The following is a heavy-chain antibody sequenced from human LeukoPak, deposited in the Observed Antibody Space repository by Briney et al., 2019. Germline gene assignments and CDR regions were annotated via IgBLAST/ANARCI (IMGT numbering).Heavy chain of an antibody. D-gene: IGHD6-6*01. Sequence: ASVKVSCKAFGYTFTSYDINWVRQATGQGLEWMGWMNPDSGNTGYAQKFQGRVTMTRNTSISTAYMELSSLRSEDTAVYYCANGGYSSSSGYFDYWGQGTLVTVSS. CDR1: GYTFTSYD. V-gene: IGHV1-8*01. J-gene: IGHJ4*02. CDR3: ANGGYSSSSGYFDY. CDR2: MNPDSGNT.